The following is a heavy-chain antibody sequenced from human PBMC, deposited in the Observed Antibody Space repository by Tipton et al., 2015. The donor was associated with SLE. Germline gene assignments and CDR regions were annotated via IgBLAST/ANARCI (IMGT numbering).Heavy chain of an antibody. Sequence: TLSLTCSVSGGSISSNYWIWIRQPPGKGLEWIGYISDGGGSNHNPSLKSRVTISVDPAKNQFSLKLTSVTAADTAMYYCARGMVTWRGAILGVDVWGQGTTVTVSS. CDR2: ISDGGGS. J-gene: IGHJ6*02. CDR1: GGSISSNY. CDR3: ARGMVTWRGAILGVDV. V-gene: IGHV4-59*08. D-gene: IGHD2-21*02.